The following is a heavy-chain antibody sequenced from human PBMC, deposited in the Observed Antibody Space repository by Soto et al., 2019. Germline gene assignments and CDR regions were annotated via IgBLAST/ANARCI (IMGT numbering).Heavy chain of an antibody. CDR2: IYYIGKT. Sequence: QVQLQESGPGLLKPSQTLSLTCTVSGGSVSSGGYHWSWIRQHPGKGLECIGHIYYIGKTSYNPSLKSRFTISVDTSKNQFSLKLSAVTAADTAVDYCARRTGYPYYFDYWGQGTLVTVSS. J-gene: IGHJ4*02. CDR3: ARRTGYPYYFDY. D-gene: IGHD3-9*01. CDR1: GGSVSSGGYH. V-gene: IGHV4-31*03.